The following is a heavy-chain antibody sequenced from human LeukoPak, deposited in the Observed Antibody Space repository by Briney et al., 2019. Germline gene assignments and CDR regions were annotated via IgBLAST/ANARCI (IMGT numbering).Heavy chain of an antibody. CDR3: AKDFSSGWYRAYFDY. Sequence: ASVKVSSKASGYTFTSYYMHWVRQAPGQGLEWMGIINRSGGSTSYAQKFQGRVTMTRDTSTSTVYMELSSLRSEDTAVYYCAKDFSSGWYRAYFDYWGQGTLATVSS. CDR1: GYTFTSYY. D-gene: IGHD6-19*01. CDR2: INRSGGST. V-gene: IGHV1-46*01. J-gene: IGHJ4*02.